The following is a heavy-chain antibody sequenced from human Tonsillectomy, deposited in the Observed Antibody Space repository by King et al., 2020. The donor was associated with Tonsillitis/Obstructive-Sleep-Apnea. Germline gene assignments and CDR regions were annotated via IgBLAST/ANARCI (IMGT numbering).Heavy chain of an antibody. Sequence: VQLQESGPGLVKPSETLSLTCTVSGGPISNYYWSWIRQPAEKGLEWIGRIYSSGSMNYNPSLKSRVDFSVDTSKNQFSLKLTSVTAAHTAVYYCASADLESPEVIWRQGTTVTVSS. D-gene: IGHD3-3*01. CDR2: IYSSGSM. V-gene: IGHV4-4*07. J-gene: IGHJ6*02. CDR1: GGPISNYY. CDR3: ASADLESPEVI.